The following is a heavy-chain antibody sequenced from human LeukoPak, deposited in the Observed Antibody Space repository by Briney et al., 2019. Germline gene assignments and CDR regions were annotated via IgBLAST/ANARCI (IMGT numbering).Heavy chain of an antibody. J-gene: IGHJ1*01. V-gene: IGHV3-23*01. CDR1: GFTFSTYA. Sequence: GGSLRLSCAASGFTFSTYAMSWVRQAPGQGLGWFSAINGSGDSKYSADSAQGRFTIFRDHSKNTLFLQMYTLRAEDTAVYYCAHHRVLLNSDTEYFQHWGQGTLVTVSS. D-gene: IGHD3-10*01. CDR3: AHHRVLLNSDTEYFQH. CDR2: INGSGDSK.